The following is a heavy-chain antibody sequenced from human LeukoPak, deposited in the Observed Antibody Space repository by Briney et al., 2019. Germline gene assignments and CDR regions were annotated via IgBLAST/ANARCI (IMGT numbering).Heavy chain of an antibody. V-gene: IGHV3-64*01. CDR2: ISSNGGST. CDR1: GFTFSSYA. J-gene: IGHJ2*01. D-gene: IGHD6-13*01. CDR3: ARRQQLVLVNWYFDL. Sequence: GGSLRLSCAASGFTFSSYAMHWVRQAPGKGLEYVSAISSNGGSTYYANSVKGRFTISRDNSKNTLYLQMGSLRAEDMAVYYCARRQQLVLVNWYFDLWGRGTLVTVSS.